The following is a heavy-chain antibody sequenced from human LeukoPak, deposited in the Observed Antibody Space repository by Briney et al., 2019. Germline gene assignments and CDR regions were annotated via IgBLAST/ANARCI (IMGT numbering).Heavy chain of an antibody. CDR2: INTSGSRT. Sequence: GGSLRLSCATSQFTFSNYCMSWVRQTPGKGLEWVSIINTSGSRTYYGQCGKGGFTIYRGNSKNPVYMQMNSLRAEDTAVYYCAKTIQGDSYAHFDYWRQGTMVTVSS. CDR1: QFTFSNYC. J-gene: IGHJ4*02. CDR3: AKTIQGDSYAHFDY. D-gene: IGHD5-18*01. V-gene: IGHV3-23*01.